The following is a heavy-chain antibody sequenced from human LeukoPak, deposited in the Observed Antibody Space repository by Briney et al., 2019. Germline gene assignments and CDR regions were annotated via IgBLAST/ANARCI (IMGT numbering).Heavy chain of an antibody. V-gene: IGHV3-48*03. CDR2: ISNSGRTI. Sequence: GGSLRLSCAASGFTFSSYEMNWVRQAPGKGLEWVSYISNSGRTIFYADSVKGRFTISRDNAENSLFLQMNSLRAEDTAVYYCARDSGYCSGAGCHHFDYWGQGTLVTASS. D-gene: IGHD2-15*01. CDR3: ARDSGYCSGAGCHHFDY. CDR1: GFTFSSYE. J-gene: IGHJ4*02.